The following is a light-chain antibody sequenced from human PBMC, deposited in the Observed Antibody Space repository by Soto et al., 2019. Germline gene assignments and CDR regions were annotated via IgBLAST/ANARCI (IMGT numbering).Light chain of an antibody. CDR1: SSNIGAGY. CDR2: GNT. CDR3: QSYDSSLSGSV. V-gene: IGLV1-40*01. Sequence: QSVQTQPPSVSGAPGQRGTIPCTGSSSNIGAGYVHWYQQLPGTAPKLLIYGNTNRPSGVPDRFSGSKSGTSASLAITGLQAEDEADYYCQSYDSSLSGSVFGGGTKLTV. J-gene: IGLJ3*02.